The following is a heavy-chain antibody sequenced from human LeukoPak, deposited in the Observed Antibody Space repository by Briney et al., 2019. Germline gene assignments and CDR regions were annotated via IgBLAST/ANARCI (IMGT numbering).Heavy chain of an antibody. V-gene: IGHV4-34*01. CDR3: ARAIITIFGVVTVFDY. CDR2: INHSGST. Sequence: PSETLSLTGAGYGGSFSGYYWSWLRQPPGKGLEWIGEINHSGSTIYNPSLKSRVTISVDTSKNHFSLKLSSVTAADTAAYYCARAIITIFGVVTVFDYWGQGTLVTVSS. D-gene: IGHD3-3*01. CDR1: GGSFSGYY. J-gene: IGHJ4*02.